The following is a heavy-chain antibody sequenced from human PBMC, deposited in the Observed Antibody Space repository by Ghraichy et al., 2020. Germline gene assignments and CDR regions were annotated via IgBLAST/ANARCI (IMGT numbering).Heavy chain of an antibody. CDR2: IYSGGSM. J-gene: IGHJ4*02. CDR1: GFTVSNNY. Sequence: GGSLRLSCEASGFTVSNNYVGWVRQAPGKGPEWLSVIYSGGSMYYADSVKGRFINSRDTSRNTVYLQMNSLTAEDTAIYYCATGKPIGATGVDYWGQGTLVTVSS. D-gene: IGHD1-14*01. V-gene: IGHV3-53*01. CDR3: ATGKPIGATGVDY.